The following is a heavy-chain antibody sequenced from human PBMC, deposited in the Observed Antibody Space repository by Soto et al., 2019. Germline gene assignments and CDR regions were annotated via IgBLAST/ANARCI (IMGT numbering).Heavy chain of an antibody. Sequence: QVQLQVSGPGLVKPSATLSLSCTVSTGSTNSFYWSWIRQPPGKGLEWIGYFFYTGSTNHNPSLKRRVTISLDMSSSQFSLSLSSVTAADTAMYYCARSRDGYNLTPIDQWGQGLLVTVSS. D-gene: IGHD5-12*01. CDR3: ARSRDGYNLTPIDQ. CDR1: TGSTNSFY. J-gene: IGHJ4*02. V-gene: IGHV4-59*01. CDR2: FFYTGST.